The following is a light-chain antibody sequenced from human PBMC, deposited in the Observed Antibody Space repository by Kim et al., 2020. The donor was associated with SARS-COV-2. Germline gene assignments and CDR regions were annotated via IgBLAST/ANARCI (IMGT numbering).Light chain of an antibody. CDR2: GAS. CDR3: QEYNNWPPLT. J-gene: IGKJ4*01. Sequence: EIVMTQSPATLSVSPGERATLTCRASQSVGSDIAWYQQKPGQAPRLLIYGASIRATGIPARFSGSGSGTEFTLTISILQSEDFAVDYCQEYNNWPPLTFGGGSKVDIK. CDR1: QSVGSD. V-gene: IGKV3D-15*03.